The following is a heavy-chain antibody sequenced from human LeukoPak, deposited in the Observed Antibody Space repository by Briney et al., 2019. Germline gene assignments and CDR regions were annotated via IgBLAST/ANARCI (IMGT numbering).Heavy chain of an antibody. V-gene: IGHV3-23*01. CDR1: GFTFSSYA. J-gene: IGHJ4*02. D-gene: IGHD3-10*01. Sequence: PGGSLRLSCAASGFTFSSYAMSWVRQAPGKGLEWVSAISGSGGSTYYADSVKSRFTISRDNSKNTLYLQMNSLRAEDTAVYYCAKTPYGSGSYWFDYWGQGTLVTVSS. CDR3: AKTPYGSGSYWFDY. CDR2: ISGSGGST.